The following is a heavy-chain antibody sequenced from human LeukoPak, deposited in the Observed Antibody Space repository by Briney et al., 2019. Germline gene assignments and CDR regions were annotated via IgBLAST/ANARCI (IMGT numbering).Heavy chain of an antibody. CDR1: GYSFTSYW. Sequence: GESLKISCKGSGYSFTSYWIGWVRQMPGKGLEWMGIIYPGDSDTRYSPSFQGQVTISADKSISTAYLQWISLKASDTAMYYCARHPIAAGGAYNWFDPWGRGTLVTVSS. CDR2: IYPGDSDT. CDR3: ARHPIAAGGAYNWFDP. J-gene: IGHJ5*02. D-gene: IGHD6-13*01. V-gene: IGHV5-51*01.